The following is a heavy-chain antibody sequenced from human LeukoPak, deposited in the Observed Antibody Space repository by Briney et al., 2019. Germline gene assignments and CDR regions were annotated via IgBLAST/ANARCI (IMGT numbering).Heavy chain of an antibody. D-gene: IGHD4-17*01. J-gene: IGHJ3*02. CDR3: ARAVYGFDAFDI. CDR2: ISSSSSYI. V-gene: IGHV3-21*01. CDR1: GFIFSTNA. Sequence: GGSLRLSCSASGFIFSTNAMSWVRQAPGKGLEWVSSISSSSSYIYYADSVKGRFTISRDNAKNSLYLQMNSLRAEDTAVYYCARAVYGFDAFDIWGQGTMVTVSS.